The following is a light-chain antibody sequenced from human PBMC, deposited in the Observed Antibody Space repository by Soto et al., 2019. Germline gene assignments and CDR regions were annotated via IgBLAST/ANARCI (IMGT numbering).Light chain of an antibody. CDR2: AAS. J-gene: IGKJ2*01. Sequence: EVVLTQSPGILSLSPGERATLSCRASRSFASSYLAWYQQKPGQAPRLLIYAASIRATGIPDRFSGSGSGTDFTLPISRLEPEDSAVYFCQQYGPSPPYTFGQGTKLEIK. V-gene: IGKV3-20*01. CDR3: QQYGPSPPYT. CDR1: RSFASSY.